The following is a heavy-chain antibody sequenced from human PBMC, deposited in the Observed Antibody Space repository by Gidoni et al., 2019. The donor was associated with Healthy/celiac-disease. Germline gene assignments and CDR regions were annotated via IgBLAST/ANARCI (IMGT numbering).Heavy chain of an antibody. D-gene: IGHD6-19*01. CDR2: IRSKANSYAT. Sequence: EVQLVESGGGLVQPGGSLNLSFASSRFTFSGSAMHWVRQASGKGLEWVGRIRSKANSYATAYAASVKGRFTISRDDSKNTAYLQMNSLKTEDTAVYYCTRRGASSGRQTDYWGQGTLVTVSS. V-gene: IGHV3-73*02. J-gene: IGHJ4*02. CDR1: RFTFSGSA. CDR3: TRRGASSGRQTDY.